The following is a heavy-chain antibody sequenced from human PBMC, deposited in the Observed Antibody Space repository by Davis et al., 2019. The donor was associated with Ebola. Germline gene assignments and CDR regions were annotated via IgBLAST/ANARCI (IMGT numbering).Heavy chain of an antibody. CDR3: ATYVGSCGGGTYYIDY. D-gene: IGHD2-15*01. CDR1: GFTFSSYW. V-gene: IGHV3-7*01. J-gene: IGHJ4*02. CDR2: IKQDGSEK. Sequence: PGGSLRLSCAASGFTFSSYWMSWVRQAPGKGLEWVANIKQDGSEKYYVDSVKGRFTISRDNAKNSLYLQMNSLRAEDTAVYYCATYVGSCGGGTYYIDYWGQGTLVTVSS.